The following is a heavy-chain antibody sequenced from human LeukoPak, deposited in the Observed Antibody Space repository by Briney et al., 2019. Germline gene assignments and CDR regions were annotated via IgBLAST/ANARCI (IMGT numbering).Heavy chain of an antibody. J-gene: IGHJ3*02. CDR3: ARQSMTGNERGDDAFDI. D-gene: IGHD3-9*01. CDR2: ISAHNGNT. V-gene: IGHV1-18*03. CDR1: AYTFIRNG. Sequence: GASVKVSCKASAYTFIRNGISWLRHAPGQGLEWMGWISAHNGNTNYAQKFQGRVAMTTDTSTSTAYMELRSLSSDDMEVYYCARQSMTGNERGDDAFDIDCQGTMVTVSS.